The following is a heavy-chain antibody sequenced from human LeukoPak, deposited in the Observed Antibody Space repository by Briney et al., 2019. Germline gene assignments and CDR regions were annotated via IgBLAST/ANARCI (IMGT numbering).Heavy chain of an antibody. CDR2: ISAYNGNT. CDR3: ARVIGSPPYYYYYYMDV. D-gene: IGHD3-10*01. J-gene: IGHJ6*03. CDR1: GYTFTSYG. V-gene: IGHV1-18*01. Sequence: GSVKVSCKASGYTFTSYGISWVRQAPGQGLEWMGWISAYNGNTNYAQKLQGRVTMTTDTSTSTAYMELRSLRSDDTAVYYCARVIGSPPYYYYYYMDVWGKGTTVTVSS.